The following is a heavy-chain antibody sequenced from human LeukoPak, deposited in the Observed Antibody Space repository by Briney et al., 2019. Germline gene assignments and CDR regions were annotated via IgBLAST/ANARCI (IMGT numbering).Heavy chain of an antibody. CDR3: ARDDPAAAADY. CDR1: GFTFSSYG. CDR2: IWYDGSNK. V-gene: IGHV3-33*08. D-gene: IGHD6-13*01. J-gene: IGHJ4*02. Sequence: GRSLRLSCAASGFTFSSYGMHWVRQAPGKGLEGVAVIWYDGSNKYYADSVKGRFTISRDNSKNTLYLQMNSLRAEDTAVYYCARDDPAAAADYWGQGTLVTVSS.